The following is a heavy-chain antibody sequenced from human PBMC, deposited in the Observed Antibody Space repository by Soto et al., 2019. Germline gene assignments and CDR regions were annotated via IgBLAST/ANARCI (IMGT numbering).Heavy chain of an antibody. J-gene: IGHJ2*01. CDR1: GGSISSYY. V-gene: IGHV4-59*01. CDR2: IYYSGST. Sequence: SETLSLTCTVSGGSISSYYWSWIRQPPGKGLEWIGYIYYSGSTNYNPSLKSRVTISVDTSKNQFSLKLSSVTAADTAVYYCARRVFGANFDLWAVAPWSPSPQ. D-gene: IGHD3-3*01. CDR3: ARRVFGANFDL.